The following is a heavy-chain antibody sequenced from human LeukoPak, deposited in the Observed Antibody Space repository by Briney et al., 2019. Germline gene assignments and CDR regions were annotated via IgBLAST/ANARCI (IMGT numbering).Heavy chain of an antibody. V-gene: IGHV6-1*01. CDR2: TYYRSKRNS. CDR1: GDRVSRNSAA. CDR3: GRGDSGFLDY. J-gene: IGHJ4*02. D-gene: IGHD3-22*01. Sequence: SQTLSLTCAISGDRVSRNSAAWNWIRQYPSRGLEWLGRTYYRSKRNSDYAVSVKVRITINPDTSKNQYSRQLNYVTAEDTAVYYWGRGDSGFLDYWGQGTLVTVSS.